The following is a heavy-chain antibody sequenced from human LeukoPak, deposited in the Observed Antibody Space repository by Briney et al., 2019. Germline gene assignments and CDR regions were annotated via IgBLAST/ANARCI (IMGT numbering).Heavy chain of an antibody. CDR2: INPNSGGT. J-gene: IGHJ4*02. Sequence: ASVTVSCKASGYTFTGYYLHWVRQAPGQGLEWMGWINPNSGGTNFAQKFQGRVTSTRDTSTSTAFMELRRLRSDDTAVHYCAREAHCSGTSCLDYWGQGTLVTVSS. D-gene: IGHD2-15*01. CDR1: GYTFTGYY. V-gene: IGHV1-2*02. CDR3: AREAHCSGTSCLDY.